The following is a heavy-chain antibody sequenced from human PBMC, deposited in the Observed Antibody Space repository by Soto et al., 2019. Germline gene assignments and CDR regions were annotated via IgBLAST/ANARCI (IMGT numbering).Heavy chain of an antibody. CDR3: AIGRYCSSTSCYGGGDAFDI. D-gene: IGHD2-2*01. Sequence: GGSLRLSCAVSEFSVSSYVMRWVRQAPGKGLQWVSSINEGGATFYADSVKGRFTISRDNSRNIVYLQMNSLRAEDTAVYYCAIGRYCSSTSCYGGGDAFDIWGQGTMVTVSS. V-gene: IGHV3-23*01. J-gene: IGHJ3*02. CDR1: EFSVSSYV. CDR2: INEGGAT.